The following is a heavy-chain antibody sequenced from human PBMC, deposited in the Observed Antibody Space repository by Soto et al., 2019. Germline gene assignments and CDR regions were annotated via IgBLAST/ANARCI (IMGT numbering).Heavy chain of an antibody. Sequence: QVQLQQWGAGLLKPSETLSLTCAVYGGSFSGYYWSWIRQPPGKGLEWIGEINVGGGTDYNPSLEGRGTISVVKSKTQFALNLSSVTAADTAVDYCGRGLFGGNHLHFDFWGQGTLVTVSS. J-gene: IGHJ4*02. V-gene: IGHV4-34*01. CDR2: INVGGGT. D-gene: IGHD2-15*01. CDR1: GGSFSGYY. CDR3: GRGLFGGNHLHFDF.